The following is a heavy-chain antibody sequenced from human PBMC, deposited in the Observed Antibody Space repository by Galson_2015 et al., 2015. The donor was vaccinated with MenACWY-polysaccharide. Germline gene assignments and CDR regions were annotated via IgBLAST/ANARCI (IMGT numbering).Heavy chain of an antibody. CDR2: ISASGGST. CDR1: GFTFSNYA. CDR3: AKSPHYGGNSIDY. V-gene: IGHV3-23*01. Sequence: SLRLSCAASGFTFSNYAMSRVRQAPGKGLEWVSVISASGGSTHYADSVKGRFSVSRDNSRNTLYLQMNSLRAEDTAVFYCAKSPHYGGNSIDYWGQGTLVTVSS. D-gene: IGHD4-23*01. J-gene: IGHJ4*02.